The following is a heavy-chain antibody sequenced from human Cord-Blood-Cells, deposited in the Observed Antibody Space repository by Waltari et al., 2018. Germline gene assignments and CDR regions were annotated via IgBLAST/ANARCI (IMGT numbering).Heavy chain of an antibody. Sequence: QLQLQESGPGLVKPSETLSLTCTVSGGSISSSSYYWGWIRQPPGKGLEWIGSIYYSGSTYYNPSLKSRVTISVDTSKNQFSLKLSSVTAADTAVYYCARHMRGAPLEDYFDYWGQGTLVTVSS. D-gene: IGHD3-10*01. CDR2: IYYSGST. CDR1: GGSISSSSYY. CDR3: ARHMRGAPLEDYFDY. V-gene: IGHV4-39*07. J-gene: IGHJ4*02.